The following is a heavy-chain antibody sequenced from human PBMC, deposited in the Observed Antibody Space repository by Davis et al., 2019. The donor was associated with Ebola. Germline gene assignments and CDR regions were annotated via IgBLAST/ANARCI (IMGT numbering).Heavy chain of an antibody. J-gene: IGHJ1*01. D-gene: IGHD2-2*02. CDR1: GGTFSSYA. CDR2: IIPIFGTA. Sequence: SVKVSCKASGGTFSSYAISWVRQAPGQGLEWMGGIIPIFGTANYAQKLQGRVTMTTDTSTSTAYMELRSLRSDDTAVYYCARGQYCSSTSCYNREYFQDWGQGTLVTVSS. V-gene: IGHV1-69*05. CDR3: ARGQYCSSTSCYNREYFQD.